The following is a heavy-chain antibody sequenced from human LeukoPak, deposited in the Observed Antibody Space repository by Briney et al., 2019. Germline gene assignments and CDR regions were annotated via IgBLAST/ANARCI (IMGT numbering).Heavy chain of an antibody. D-gene: IGHD1-7*01. CDR1: GYTFSNNG. CDR3: AGVAGFYWNSDSFDY. V-gene: IGHV1-18*01. J-gene: IGHJ4*02. Sequence: ASVKVSCKASGYTFSNNGITWVRQAPGQGLEWPGWISAYNGQTNYAQKVQGRVTMTTDTSTKTSYMELRSLGSDDTAVYYCAGVAGFYWNSDSFDYWGQGTQVTVSS. CDR2: ISAYNGQT.